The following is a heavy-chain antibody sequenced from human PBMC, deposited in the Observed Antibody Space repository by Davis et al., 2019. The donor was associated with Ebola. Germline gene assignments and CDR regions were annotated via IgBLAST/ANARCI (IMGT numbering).Heavy chain of an antibody. J-gene: IGHJ4*02. V-gene: IGHV3-7*01. D-gene: IGHD3-3*01. CDR2: IKQDGSEK. CDR1: GFTFSSYW. CDR3: AKSLLRFLEWMSDY. Sequence: PGGSLRLSCAASGFTFSSYWMSWVRQAPGKGLEWVANIKQDGSEKYYVDSVKGRFTISRDNAKNSLYLQMNSLRAEDTAVYYCAKSLLRFLEWMSDYWGQGTLITVSS.